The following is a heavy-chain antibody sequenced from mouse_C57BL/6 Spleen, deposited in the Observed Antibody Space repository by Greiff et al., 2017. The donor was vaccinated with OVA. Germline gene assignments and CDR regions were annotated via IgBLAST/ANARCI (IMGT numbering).Heavy chain of an antibody. D-gene: IGHD2-14*01. CDR2: ISAGGSYT. CDR3: ARERGTGYFDY. Sequence: EVKLVESGGGLVKPGGSLKLSCAASGFTFSSYAMSWVRQTPEKRLEWVATISAGGSYTYYPDNVKGRFTISRDNAKNNLYLQMSHLKSEDTAMYYCARERGTGYFDYWGQGTTLTVSS. J-gene: IGHJ2*01. CDR1: GFTFSSYA. V-gene: IGHV5-4*01.